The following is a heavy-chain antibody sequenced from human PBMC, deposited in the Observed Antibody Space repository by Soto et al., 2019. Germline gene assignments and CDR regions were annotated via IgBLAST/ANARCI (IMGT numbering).Heavy chain of an antibody. J-gene: IGHJ3*02. CDR3: ARGGDGYKFTAFDI. V-gene: IGHV4-59*01. D-gene: IGHD5-12*01. CDR2: IYYSGST. CDR1: GGSISSYY. Sequence: SETLSLTCTVSGGSISSYYWSWIRQPPGKGLEWIGYIYYSGSTNYNPSLKSRVTISVDTSKNQFSLKLSSVTAADTAVYYCARGGDGYKFTAFDIWGQGTMVTVSS.